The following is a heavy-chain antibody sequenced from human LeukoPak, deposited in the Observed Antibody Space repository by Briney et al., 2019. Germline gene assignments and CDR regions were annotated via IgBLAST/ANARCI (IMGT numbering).Heavy chain of an antibody. CDR1: GGSFSAYDY. Sequence: RPSETLSLTCGVYGGSFSAYDYWIWIRQPPGKGLEWIGESNHNGITSYNPSLKSRVTISIDTSKNQFSLKLNSVTAADTAVYYCARVQLLYNYYYYYMDVWGKGTTVTVSS. V-gene: IGHV4-34*01. CDR2: SNHNGIT. D-gene: IGHD5-18*01. J-gene: IGHJ6*03. CDR3: ARVQLLYNYYYYYMDV.